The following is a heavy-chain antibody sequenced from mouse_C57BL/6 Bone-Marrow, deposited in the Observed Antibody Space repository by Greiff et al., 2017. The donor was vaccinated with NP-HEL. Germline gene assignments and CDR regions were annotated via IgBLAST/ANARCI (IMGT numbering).Heavy chain of an antibody. V-gene: IGHV2-5*01. J-gene: IGHJ1*03. CDR3: AALYDYDVGRGYFDV. D-gene: IGHD2-4*01. Sequence: QVQLQQSGPGLVQPSQSLSIPCTVSGFSLTSYGVHWVRQSPGKGLEWLGVIWRGGSTDYNAAFMSRLSITKDNSKSQVFFKMNSLQADDTAIYYCAALYDYDVGRGYFDVRGTGTTVTVSS. CDR2: IWRGGST. CDR1: GFSLTSYG.